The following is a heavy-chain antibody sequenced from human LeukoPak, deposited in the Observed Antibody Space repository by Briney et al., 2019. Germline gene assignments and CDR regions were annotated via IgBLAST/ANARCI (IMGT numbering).Heavy chain of an antibody. CDR2: INPNSGGT. CDR3: ARGGYGSGSYSGRDYYYGMDV. J-gene: IGHJ6*02. D-gene: IGHD3-10*01. V-gene: IGHV1-2*02. CDR1: GYTFTDYY. Sequence: ASVKVSCKASGYTFTDYYMHWVRQAPGQGLEWVGWINPNSGGTNYAQKFQGRVTMTRDTSISTAYMELSRLRSDDTAVYYCARGGYGSGSYSGRDYYYGMDVWGQGTTVTVSS.